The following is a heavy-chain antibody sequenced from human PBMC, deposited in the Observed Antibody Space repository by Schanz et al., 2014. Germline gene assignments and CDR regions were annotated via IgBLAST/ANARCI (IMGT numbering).Heavy chain of an antibody. V-gene: IGHV3-23*01. CDR2: ISPTDSST. Sequence: DVQLLESGGGLVQPGESLRLSCAASGFTFTTYAMTWVRQAPGKGLEWVSNISPTDSSTYYADSVKGRFTISRDNSKNTLYLEMNSLRAEDSAVYYCAKVAPAATYLDSWGLGTLVTGSS. CDR1: GFTFTTYA. D-gene: IGHD2-2*01. CDR3: AKVAPAATYLDS. J-gene: IGHJ4*02.